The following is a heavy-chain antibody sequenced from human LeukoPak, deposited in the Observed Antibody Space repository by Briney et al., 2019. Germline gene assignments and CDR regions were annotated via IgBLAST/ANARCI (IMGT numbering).Heavy chain of an antibody. CDR1: GFSFSSFG. Sequence: GGSLRLSCAASGFSFSSFGMSWVRQGPARGLEWVSSIRGNGVTFYADSVKGRFTLSSHSSRSTVYFLLNSLRVEDTAIYYCAKASWVASTDAVRWGQGTLVTVSS. D-gene: IGHD3-10*01. V-gene: IGHV3-23*01. J-gene: IGHJ4*02. CDR3: AKASWVASTDAVR. CDR2: IRGNGVT.